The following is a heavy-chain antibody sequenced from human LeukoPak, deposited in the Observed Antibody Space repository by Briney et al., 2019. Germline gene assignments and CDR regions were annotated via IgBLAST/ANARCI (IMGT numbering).Heavy chain of an antibody. CDR1: GYTFTSYY. CDR3: ARSGSSGWGDFDY. J-gene: IGHJ4*02. V-gene: IGHV1-46*01. D-gene: IGHD6-19*01. Sequence: ASVKVSCKAAGYTFTSYYMHWVRQAPGQGLEWMGIINPSGGSTSYAQKFQGRVTMTRDTSISTAYMELSRLRSDDTAVYYCARSGSSGWGDFDYWGQGTLVTVSS. CDR2: INPSGGST.